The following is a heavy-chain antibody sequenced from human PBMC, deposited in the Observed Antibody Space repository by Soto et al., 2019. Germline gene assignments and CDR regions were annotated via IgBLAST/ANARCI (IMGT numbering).Heavy chain of an antibody. J-gene: IGHJ6*03. V-gene: IGHV3-33*01. CDR3: ARDHWEFGDYYYYYMDV. CDR1: GFTFSSYG. Sequence: GGSLRLSCAASGFTFSSYGMHWFRQAPGKGLEWVAVIWYDGSNKYYADSVKGRFTISRDNSKNTLYLQMNSLRAEDTAVYYCARDHWEFGDYYYYYMDVWGKGTTVTVSS. D-gene: IGHD3-10*01. CDR2: IWYDGSNK.